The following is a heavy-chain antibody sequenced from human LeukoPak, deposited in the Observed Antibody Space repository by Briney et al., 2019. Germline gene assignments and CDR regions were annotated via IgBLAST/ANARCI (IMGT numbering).Heavy chain of an antibody. V-gene: IGHV1-69*05. Sequence: SVKVSCKASGYTFTSYDISWVRQAPGQGLEWMGGIIPIFGTANYAQKFQGRVTITTDESTSTAYMELSSLRSEDTAVYYCARAMGSSRWYYYYMDVWGKGTTVTVSS. J-gene: IGHJ6*03. CDR2: IIPIFGTA. CDR3: ARAMGSSRWYYYYMDV. D-gene: IGHD6-6*01. CDR1: GYTFTSYD.